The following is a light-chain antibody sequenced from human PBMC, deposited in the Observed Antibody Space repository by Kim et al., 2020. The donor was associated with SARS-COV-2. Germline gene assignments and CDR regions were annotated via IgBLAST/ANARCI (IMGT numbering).Light chain of an antibody. CDR3: QQYGTSPWT. CDR2: GAS. CDR1: QSVRSSY. V-gene: IGKV3-20*01. Sequence: SPGERATLSCRASQSVRSSYLAWYQQKSGQAPRLLIYGASSRATGIPDRFSGSGSGTDFTLTISRLEPEDFAVYYCQQYGTSPWTFGQGTKVYIK. J-gene: IGKJ1*01.